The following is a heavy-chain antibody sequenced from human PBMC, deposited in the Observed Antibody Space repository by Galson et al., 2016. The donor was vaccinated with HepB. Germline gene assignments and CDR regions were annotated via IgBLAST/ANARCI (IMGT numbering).Heavy chain of an antibody. J-gene: IGHJ4*02. Sequence: SLRLSCAASGFTFSSYGMHWVRQAPGKALEWVAVIWYDGSNKYYADSVKGRFTISRGNSKNTLYLQMNSLRAEDTAVYYCAKGYGLWDYWGQGTLVTVSS. CDR2: IWYDGSNK. CDR1: GFTFSSYG. D-gene: IGHD5-18*01. V-gene: IGHV3-33*06. CDR3: AKGYGLWDY.